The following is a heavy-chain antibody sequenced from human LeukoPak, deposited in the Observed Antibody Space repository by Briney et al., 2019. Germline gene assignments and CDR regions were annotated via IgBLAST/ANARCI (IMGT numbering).Heavy chain of an antibody. CDR3: ARGGAARLHFQN. CDR1: GGSISSGGYS. V-gene: IGHV4-30-2*01. D-gene: IGHD6-6*01. CDR2: IYHSGST. J-gene: IGHJ1*01. Sequence: SETLSLTCAVSGGSISSGGYSWSWIWQPPGKGLEWIGYIYHSGSTYYNPSLKSRVTISVDRSKNQFSLKLSSVTAADTAVYYCARGGAARLHFQNWGQGTLVTVSS.